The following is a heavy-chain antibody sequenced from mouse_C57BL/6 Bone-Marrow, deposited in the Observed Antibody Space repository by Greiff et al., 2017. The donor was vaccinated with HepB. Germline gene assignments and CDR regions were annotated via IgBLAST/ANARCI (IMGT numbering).Heavy chain of an antibody. CDR1: GYTFTDYY. CDR2: INPNNGGT. CDR3: ARPAGTYYAMDY. V-gene: IGHV1-26*01. D-gene: IGHD4-1*01. J-gene: IGHJ4*01. Sequence: EVQLQQSGPELVKPGASVKISCKASGYTFTDYYMNWVKQSHGKSLEWIGDINPNNGGTSYNQKFKGKATLTVDKSSSTAYMELRSLTSEDSAVYYCARPAGTYYAMDYWGQGTSVTVSS.